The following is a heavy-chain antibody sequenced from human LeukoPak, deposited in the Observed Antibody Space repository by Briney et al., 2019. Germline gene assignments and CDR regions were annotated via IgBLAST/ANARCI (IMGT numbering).Heavy chain of an antibody. CDR2: INPSGGST. J-gene: IGHJ4*02. D-gene: IGHD2-21*02. V-gene: IGHV1-46*01. CDR3: ARDEDGAYCGGDCPASY. Sequence: ASVKVSCKASGGTFSSYAISWVRQAPGQGLEWMGIINPSGGSTSYAQKFQGRVTMTRDTSTSTVYMELSSLRSEDTAVYYCARDEDGAYCGGDCPASYWGQGTLVTVSS. CDR1: GGTFSSYA.